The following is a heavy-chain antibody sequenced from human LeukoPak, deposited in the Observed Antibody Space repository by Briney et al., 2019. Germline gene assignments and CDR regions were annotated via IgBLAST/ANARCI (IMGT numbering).Heavy chain of an antibody. CDR3: AKSYRQESDCSSSFDY. J-gene: IGHJ4*02. D-gene: IGHD2-21*02. CDR2: ISGRGTST. V-gene: IGHV3-23*01. CDR1: GFTFDTYA. Sequence: GGSLRLSCAASGFTFDTYAMTWVRQVPGEGLEWVSNISGRGTSTNYADSVKGRFTISRDNSKNTLHLQMNSLRAEDTAIYYCAKSYRQESDCSSSFDYWGQGTLVTVSS.